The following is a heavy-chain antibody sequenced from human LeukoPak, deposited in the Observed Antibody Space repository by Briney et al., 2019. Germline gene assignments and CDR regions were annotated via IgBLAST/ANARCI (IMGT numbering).Heavy chain of an antibody. Sequence: PSETLSLTCTVSGGSISSSSYYWGWIRQPPGKGLEWIGSIYYSGSTYYNPSLKSRVTISVDTAKNQFSLKLSSVTAADTAVYYCASRHCSSTSCYTSWFDPWVQGTLVTVSS. CDR3: ASRHCSSTSCYTSWFDP. CDR2: IYYSGST. CDR1: GGSISSSSYY. J-gene: IGHJ5*02. D-gene: IGHD2-2*02. V-gene: IGHV4-39*01.